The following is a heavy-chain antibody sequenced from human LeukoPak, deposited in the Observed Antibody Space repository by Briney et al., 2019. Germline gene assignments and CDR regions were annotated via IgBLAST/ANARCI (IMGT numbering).Heavy chain of an antibody. CDR3: ARIGKTGTFDY. D-gene: IGHD1-1*01. CDR1: GFTFSSYS. V-gene: IGHV3-21*01. Sequence: GGSLRLSCAASGFTFSSYSMNRVRQAPGKGLEWVSSISSSSSYIYYADSVKGRFTISRDNAKNSLYLQMNSLRAEDTAVYYCARIGKTGTFDYWGQGTLVTVSS. CDR2: ISSSSSYI. J-gene: IGHJ4*02.